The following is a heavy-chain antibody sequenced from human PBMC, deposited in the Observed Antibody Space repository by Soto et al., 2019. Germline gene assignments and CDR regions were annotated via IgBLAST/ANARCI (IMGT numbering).Heavy chain of an antibody. Sequence: GGSLRLSCAASGFTFSSYAMHWVRQAPGKGLEYVSAISSNGGSTYYANSVKGRFTISRDNSKNTLYLQMGSLRAEDMAVYYCARSAAFYYYYMDVWGKGTTVTVS. CDR3: ARSAAFYYYYMDV. V-gene: IGHV3-64*01. J-gene: IGHJ6*03. CDR2: ISSNGGST. D-gene: IGHD2-2*01. CDR1: GFTFSSYA.